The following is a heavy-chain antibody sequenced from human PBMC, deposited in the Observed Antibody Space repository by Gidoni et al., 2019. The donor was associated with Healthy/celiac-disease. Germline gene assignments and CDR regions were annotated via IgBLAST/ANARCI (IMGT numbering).Heavy chain of an antibody. D-gene: IGHD4-4*01. V-gene: IGHV3-30*04. Sequence: QVQLVESGGGVVQPGRSLRLSCAASGFTFSSYAMHWVRQAPGKGLEWVAVISYDGSNKYYADSVKGRFTISRDNSKNTLYLQMNSLRAEDTAVYYCARGFNEDDYSNYPHPPLDYWGQGTLVTVSS. CDR2: ISYDGSNK. J-gene: IGHJ4*02. CDR1: GFTFSSYA. CDR3: ARGFNEDDYSNYPHPPLDY.